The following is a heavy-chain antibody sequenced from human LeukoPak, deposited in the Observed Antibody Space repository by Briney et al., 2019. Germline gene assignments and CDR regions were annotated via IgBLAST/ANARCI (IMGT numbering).Heavy chain of an antibody. Sequence: PGGPLRLSCAASGFTFTTYGMHWVRQAPGRGLEWVTVIWSDGSNKNYADSVKGRFTISRDNSKNTLYLQMNSLRTDDTAVYYCARGNFGDYPYYFYYMDVWGKGTTVTVSS. CDR2: IWSDGSNK. CDR1: GFTFTTYG. J-gene: IGHJ6*03. CDR3: ARGNFGDYPYYFYYMDV. D-gene: IGHD4-17*01. V-gene: IGHV3-33*01.